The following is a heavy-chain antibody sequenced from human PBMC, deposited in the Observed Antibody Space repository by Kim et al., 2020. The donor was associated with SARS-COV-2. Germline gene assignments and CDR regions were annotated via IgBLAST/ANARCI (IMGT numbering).Heavy chain of an antibody. J-gene: IGHJ3*02. D-gene: IGHD3-22*01. Sequence: SETLSLTCTVSGGSISSYYWSWIRQPPGKGLEWIGYIYYSGSTNYNPSLKSRVTISVDTSKNQFSLKLSSVTAADTAVYYCAGAGGYHSSSYAFDIGG. CDR3: AGAGGYHSSSYAFDI. CDR2: IYYSGST. V-gene: IGHV4-59*13. CDR1: GGSISSYY.